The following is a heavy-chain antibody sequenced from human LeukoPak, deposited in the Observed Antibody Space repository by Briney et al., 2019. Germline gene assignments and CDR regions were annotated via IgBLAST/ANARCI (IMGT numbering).Heavy chain of an antibody. CDR3: AKDRVSIGAQNWFDP. CDR2: IKQDGSEK. V-gene: IGHV3-7*03. D-gene: IGHD2/OR15-2a*01. Sequence: GGSLRLSCAASGFTFSSYWMSWVRQAPGKGLEWVANIKQDGSEKYYVDSVKGRFTISRDNAKNSLYLQMNSLRAEDTAVYYCAKDRVSIGAQNWFDPWGQGTLVTVSS. CDR1: GFTFSSYW. J-gene: IGHJ5*02.